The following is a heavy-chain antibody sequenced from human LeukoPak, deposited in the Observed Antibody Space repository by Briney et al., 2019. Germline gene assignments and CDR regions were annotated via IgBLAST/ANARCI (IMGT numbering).Heavy chain of an antibody. CDR1: GFTFDDYA. V-gene: IGHV3-43*02. CDR2: ISGDGRSP. D-gene: IGHD6-13*01. Sequence: PGGSLRLSCAASGFTFDDYAMHWVRQAPGKGLEWVSVISGDGRSPYYGDSVKGRFTISRDNSRNSLYLEMNSLRTDDTALYYCAKTDTSTAGFDYWGQGTLVTVSS. CDR3: AKTDTSTAGFDY. J-gene: IGHJ4*02.